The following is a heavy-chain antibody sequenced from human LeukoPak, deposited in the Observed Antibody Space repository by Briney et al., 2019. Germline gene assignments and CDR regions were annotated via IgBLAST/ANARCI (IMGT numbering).Heavy chain of an antibody. V-gene: IGHV3-7*02. D-gene: IGHD4-17*01. CDR3: ARTTDLDF. CDR2: MRGDGSAI. J-gene: IGHJ4*02. CDR1: GFTFSGYW. Sequence: GGSLRLSCAASGFTFSGYWMTWVRQPPGKGLEWVADMRGDGSAIYYVDSVKGRFTISRDNAKNSLYLQMNSLRAEDTAIYYCARTTDLDFWGQGTLVTVSS.